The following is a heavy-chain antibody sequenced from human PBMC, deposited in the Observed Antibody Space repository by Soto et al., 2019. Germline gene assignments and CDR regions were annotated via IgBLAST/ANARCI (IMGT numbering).Heavy chain of an antibody. D-gene: IGHD2-21*02. Sequence: EVQLVESGGGLVQPGGSLRLSCAASGFTFSSYWMSWVRQAPGKGLEWVANIKQDGSEKYYVDSVKGRFTISRDNAKNSLDLQMNSLRAEDTAVSYCASLTARYDAFDICGQGTMVTVSS. V-gene: IGHV3-7*01. CDR2: IKQDGSEK. CDR1: GFTFSSYW. J-gene: IGHJ3*02. CDR3: ASLTARYDAFDI.